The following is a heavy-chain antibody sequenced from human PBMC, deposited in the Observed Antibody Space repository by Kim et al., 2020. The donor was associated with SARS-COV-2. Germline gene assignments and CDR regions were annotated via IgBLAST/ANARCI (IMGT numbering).Heavy chain of an antibody. Sequence: GGSLRLSCAASGFTFSTYWMSWVRQAPGKGLEWVANIKQDGSEKYYVDSVKGRFTISRDNAKNSLYLQMNSLRAEDTAVYYCARGRRWLRFVVDPWGQGTLVTVSS. J-gene: IGHJ5*02. CDR1: GFTFSTYW. V-gene: IGHV3-7*03. D-gene: IGHD5-12*01. CDR3: ARGRRWLRFVVDP. CDR2: IKQDGSEK.